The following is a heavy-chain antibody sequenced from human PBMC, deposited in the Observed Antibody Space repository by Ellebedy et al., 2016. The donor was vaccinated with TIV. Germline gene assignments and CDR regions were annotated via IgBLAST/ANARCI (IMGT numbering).Heavy chain of an antibody. V-gene: IGHV3-53*01. CDR2: IYSGGST. J-gene: IGHJ3*02. CDR3: ARNGYDSGYDI. Sequence: GESLKISXAASGFTVSSNYMSWVRQAPGKGLEWVSVIYSGGSTYYADSVKGRFTISRDNSKNTLYLQMNSLRAEDTAVYYCARNGYDSGYDIWGQGTMVTVSS. D-gene: IGHD3-22*01. CDR1: GFTVSSNY.